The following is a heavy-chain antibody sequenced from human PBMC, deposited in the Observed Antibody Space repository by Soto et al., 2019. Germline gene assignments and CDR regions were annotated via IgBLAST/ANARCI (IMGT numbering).Heavy chain of an antibody. V-gene: IGHV4-4*07. J-gene: IGHJ4*02. Sequence: SETLSLTCTVSGGAISSYYWVWVRQPAGKGLEWSRRIYTSGSTNYNPSLKSRVTMSVDTSKNQFSLKLSSVTAADTAVYYCARDRYSSSWYHDYWRQGTLVTVSS. D-gene: IGHD6-13*01. CDR2: IYTSGST. CDR3: ARDRYSSSWYHDY. CDR1: GGAISSYY.